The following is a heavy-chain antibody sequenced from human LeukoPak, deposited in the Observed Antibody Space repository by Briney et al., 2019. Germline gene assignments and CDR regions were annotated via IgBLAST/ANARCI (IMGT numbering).Heavy chain of an antibody. Sequence: GGSLRLSCAASAFTFSNFAMSWFRQAPGKGLEWVSVISGSGGRTYYADSVKGRFTISTDNSKNTVFLQMNSLRVEDTAVYYCAKGAQDFGDSTTDYWGQGTLVTVSS. CDR2: ISGSGGRT. J-gene: IGHJ4*02. CDR3: AKGAQDFGDSTTDY. D-gene: IGHD4-17*01. CDR1: AFTFSNFA. V-gene: IGHV3-23*01.